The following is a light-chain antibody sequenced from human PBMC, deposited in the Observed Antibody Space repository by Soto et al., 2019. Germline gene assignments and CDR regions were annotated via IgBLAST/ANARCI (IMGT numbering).Light chain of an antibody. CDR2: DVS. J-gene: IGLJ1*01. CDR1: SSHVGGYNY. V-gene: IGLV2-14*01. Sequence: QSVLTQPPSVSSSPGQSITISCTGTSSHVGGYNYVSWYQQHPGKAPKFMIYDVSNRPSGVSNRFSGSKSGNTASLTISGLQAEDEADYYCSSYTTSNTRQIVFGTGTKVTVL. CDR3: SSYTTSNTRQIV.